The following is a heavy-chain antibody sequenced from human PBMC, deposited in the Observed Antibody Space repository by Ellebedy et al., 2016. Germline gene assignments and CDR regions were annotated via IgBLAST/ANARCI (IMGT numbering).Heavy chain of an antibody. Sequence: SETLSLTCTVSGGSINSGGYYWSWIRQYPGKGLEWIGYIYYSGSTYYNPSLKSRVTISVDTSKNQFSLRLSSVTAADTAMYYCARHSFFSGYDRWFDPWGQGALVTVSS. CDR2: IYYSGST. V-gene: IGHV4-30-4*01. CDR1: GGSINSGGYY. CDR3: ARHSFFSGYDRWFDP. J-gene: IGHJ5*02. D-gene: IGHD5-12*01.